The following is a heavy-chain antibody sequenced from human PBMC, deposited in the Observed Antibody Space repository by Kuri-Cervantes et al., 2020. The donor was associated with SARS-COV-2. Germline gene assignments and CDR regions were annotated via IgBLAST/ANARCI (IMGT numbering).Heavy chain of an antibody. CDR1: GFTFSSYA. CDR3: ARGNGGITIFGVVIIPVGEFDY. J-gene: IGHJ4*02. D-gene: IGHD3-3*01. Sequence: GESLKISCAASGFTFSSYAMHWVRQAPGKGLEWVAVISYDGSNKYYADSVKGRFTISRDNSKNTLYLQTNSLRAEDTAVYYCARGNGGITIFGVVIIPVGEFDYWGQGTLVTVSS. CDR2: ISYDGSNK. V-gene: IGHV3-30*01.